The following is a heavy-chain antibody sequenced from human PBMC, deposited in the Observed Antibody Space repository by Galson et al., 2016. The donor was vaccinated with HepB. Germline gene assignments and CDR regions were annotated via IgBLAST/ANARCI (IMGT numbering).Heavy chain of an antibody. CDR1: GFTFKNYA. D-gene: IGHD2-8*02. V-gene: IGHV3-23*01. Sequence: SLRLSCAASGFTFKNYAMAWVRQAPGKGLEWVSVITDNGINKWYLDSVKGRFTISRDNSKNTLYLQMNSLRSEDTAPYYCAKGTLGTCTGATCYPLDSWCQGTLVTVSS. J-gene: IGHJ4*02. CDR3: AKGTLGTCTGATCYPLDS. CDR2: ITDNGINK.